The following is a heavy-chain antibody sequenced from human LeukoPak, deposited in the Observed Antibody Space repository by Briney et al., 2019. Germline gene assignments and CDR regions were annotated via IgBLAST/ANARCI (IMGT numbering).Heavy chain of an antibody. CDR3: ARRRETTLSHFDF. V-gene: IGHV4-39*01. CDR2: IYYSGFT. D-gene: IGHD4-17*01. Sequence: IGSIYYSGFTYYNPSLKSRVTISVDTSKNQFSLKLSSLTAADTAVYYCARRRETTLSHFDFWGQG. J-gene: IGHJ4*02.